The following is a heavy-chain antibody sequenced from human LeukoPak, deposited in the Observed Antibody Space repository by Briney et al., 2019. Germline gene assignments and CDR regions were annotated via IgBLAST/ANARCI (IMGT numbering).Heavy chain of an antibody. CDR2: ISYDGSNK. V-gene: IGHV3-30*03. CDR3: ARDYLTIFGYYYYGMDV. Sequence: TGGSLRLSCAASGFIFSRYGMQWVRQAPGKGLEWVAVISYDGSNKYYADSVKGRFTISGDNSKNTLYLQMNSLRAEDTAVYYCARDYLTIFGYYYYGMDVWGQGTTVTVSS. D-gene: IGHD3-9*01. CDR1: GFIFSRYG. J-gene: IGHJ6*02.